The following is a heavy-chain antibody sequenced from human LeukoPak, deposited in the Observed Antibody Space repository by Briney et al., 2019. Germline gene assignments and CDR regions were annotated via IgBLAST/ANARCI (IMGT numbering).Heavy chain of an antibody. D-gene: IGHD4-23*01. V-gene: IGHV3-11*05. CDR2: ISSGSTYT. CDR3: ARGDYGGDYFDY. J-gene: IGHJ4*02. Sequence: GGSLRLSCEVSGFTFSDHYMSWIRQAPGKRLEWVSYISSGSTYTNCADSVEGRFTISRDNAKNSLYLQMNSLRAEDTAVYYCARGDYGGDYFDYWGQGTLVTVSS. CDR1: GFTFSDHY.